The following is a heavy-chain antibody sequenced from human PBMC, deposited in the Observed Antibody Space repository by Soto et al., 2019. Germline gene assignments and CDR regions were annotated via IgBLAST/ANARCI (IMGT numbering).Heavy chain of an antibody. CDR3: VRGDNSAWYIFDY. CDR1: GYSFTSYW. CDR2: IYPGDSET. J-gene: IGHJ4*02. Sequence: GESLKISCQASGYSFTSYWIGWVRQMPGKGLEWMGIIYPGDSETRNSPSFQGQVTMSADKSSRTAFLRWNSLKASDTAMYYCVRGDNSAWYIFDYWGQGVLVTVSS. V-gene: IGHV5-51*01. D-gene: IGHD6-19*01.